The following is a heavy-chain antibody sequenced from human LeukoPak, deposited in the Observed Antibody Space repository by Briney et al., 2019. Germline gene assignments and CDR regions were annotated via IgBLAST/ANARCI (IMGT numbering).Heavy chain of an antibody. D-gene: IGHD3-3*01. CDR2: IHYSGST. V-gene: IGHV4-59*01. CDR3: ARDSPFEWAVFGDSFDI. CDR1: GGSISSYY. Sequence: SETLSLTCTVSGGSISSYYWSWIRQSPGKGLEWIGHIHYSGSTNYNFSLESRVTMSMDTSKSQISLKLSSVTAVDTAVYYCARDSPFEWAVFGDSFDIWGQGTVVTVSS. J-gene: IGHJ3*02.